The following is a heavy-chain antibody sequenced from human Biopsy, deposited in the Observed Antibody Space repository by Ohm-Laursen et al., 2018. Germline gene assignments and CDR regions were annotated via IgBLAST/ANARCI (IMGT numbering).Heavy chain of an antibody. J-gene: IGHJ2*01. Sequence: SLRLSCSASGLTFSNYAMHWVRQAPGKGLEWVAVISYHGSDKYYAGSVQGRFTISRDNSNNTLYVQMNSLRHEDTAVYYCVKDVKERVGWFGYFDLWGRGTLVTVSS. CDR2: ISYHGSDK. D-gene: IGHD3-10*01. CDR3: VKDVKERVGWFGYFDL. V-gene: IGHV3-30*18. CDR1: GLTFSNYA.